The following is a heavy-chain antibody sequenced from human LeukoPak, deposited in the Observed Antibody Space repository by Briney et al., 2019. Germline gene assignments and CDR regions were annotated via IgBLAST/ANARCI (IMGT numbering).Heavy chain of an antibody. D-gene: IGHD1-26*01. V-gene: IGHV3-23*01. CDR3: AKWVGATDWFDP. CDR1: GFTFSSYA. CDR2: ISGSGGST. J-gene: IGHJ5*02. Sequence: QPGGSLRLSCAASGFTFSSYAMSWVRQAPGKGLEWVSAISGSGGSTYYADSVKGRFTISRDNSKNALYLQMNSLRAEDTAVYYCAKWVGATDWFDPWGQGTLVTVSS.